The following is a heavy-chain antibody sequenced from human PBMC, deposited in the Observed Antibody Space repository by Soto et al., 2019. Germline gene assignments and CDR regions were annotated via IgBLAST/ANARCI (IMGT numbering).Heavy chain of an antibody. D-gene: IGHD3-10*01. V-gene: IGHV1-18*01. CDR3: ARLRFGECWYYYGMDV. Sequence: ASVKVSCKASGYAFTRYGIGWARQAPGQGLEWMGWINTYNGNTNYAQNVQGRVTMTRDTSTSTVYMELSSLRSEDTAVYYCARLRFGECWYYYGMDVWGQGTTVTVSS. CDR1: GYAFTRYG. CDR2: INTYNGNT. J-gene: IGHJ6*02.